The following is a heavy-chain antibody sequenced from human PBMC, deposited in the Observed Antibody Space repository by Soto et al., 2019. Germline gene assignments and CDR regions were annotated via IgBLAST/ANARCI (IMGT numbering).Heavy chain of an antibody. V-gene: IGHV2-5*02. CDR2: IYWDDDQ. Sequence: QITLKESGPPLVRPAQTLTLTCAFSGFSLTTTSMAGAWIRQPPGKALEWLAVIYWDDDQRYSPSLKDRLTISKDTSRSRVVLTISNMNPEDTGTYFCAHAGDYDLLSFDHWGPGTLVTVSS. CDR1: GFSLTTTSMA. CDR3: AHAGDYDLLSFDH. D-gene: IGHD4-17*01. J-gene: IGHJ4*02.